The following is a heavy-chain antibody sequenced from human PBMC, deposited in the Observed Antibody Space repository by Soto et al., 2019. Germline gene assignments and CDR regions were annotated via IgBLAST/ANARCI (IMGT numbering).Heavy chain of an antibody. V-gene: IGHV4-34*01. J-gene: IGHJ4*02. CDR1: GGSFSGYY. Sequence: ETLSLTCAVYGGSFSGYYWSWIRQPPGKGLEWIGEINHSGSTNYNPSLKSRVTISVDTSKNQFSLKLSSVTAADTAVYYCARGREYSSSWYFDYWGQGTLVTVSS. D-gene: IGHD6-13*01. CDR2: INHSGST. CDR3: ARGREYSSSWYFDY.